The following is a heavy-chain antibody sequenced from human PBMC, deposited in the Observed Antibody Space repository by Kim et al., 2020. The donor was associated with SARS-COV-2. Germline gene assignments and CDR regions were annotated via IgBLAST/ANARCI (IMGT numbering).Heavy chain of an antibody. CDR1: GGSISVYY. Sequence: SETLSLTCTVSGGSISVYYWSWLRQPPGKGLEWIGYIYYTGRTTYNPSLKSRVAMSVDASKNQFSLRLTSVTAADTAVYYCARQNDYGDYFQWFDPWGQGTLVTVSS. D-gene: IGHD4-17*01. V-gene: IGHV4-59*08. J-gene: IGHJ5*02. CDR2: IYYTGRT. CDR3: ARQNDYGDYFQWFDP.